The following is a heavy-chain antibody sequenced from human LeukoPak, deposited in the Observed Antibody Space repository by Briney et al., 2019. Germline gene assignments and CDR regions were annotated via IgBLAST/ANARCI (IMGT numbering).Heavy chain of an antibody. J-gene: IGHJ4*02. CDR3: AKKAGGSYHFDY. V-gene: IGHV3-23*01. CDR1: GFTLSSYG. D-gene: IGHD1-26*01. CDR2: ISPSGVST. Sequence: GGSLRLSCAASGFTLSSYGMSWVRQTPGKGLEWVSVISPSGVSTYFADSERGRFTISRDNFKNTLYLQMNNLRAEDTAVYYCAKKAGGSYHFDYWGQGTLVTVSS.